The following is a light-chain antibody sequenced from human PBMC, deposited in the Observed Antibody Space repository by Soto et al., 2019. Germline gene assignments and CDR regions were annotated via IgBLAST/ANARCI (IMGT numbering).Light chain of an antibody. CDR3: SSYTSSSTLV. CDR2: EVS. V-gene: IGLV2-14*01. CDR1: GTVTSGHF. Sequence: QAVVTQEPSLTVPPGGTVTLTCGSSTGTVTSGHFPYWFQQKPGQAPRTLIYEVSNRPSGVSNRFSGSKSGNTASLTISGLQAEDEADYYCSSYTSSSTLVFGTGTKLTVL. J-gene: IGLJ1*01.